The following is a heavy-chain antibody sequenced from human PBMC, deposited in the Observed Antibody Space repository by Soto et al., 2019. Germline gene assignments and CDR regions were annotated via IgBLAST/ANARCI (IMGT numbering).Heavy chain of an antibody. CDR3: AKEKGYSSSWFEFDY. J-gene: IGHJ4*02. CDR1: GFTFSSYA. Sequence: EVQLLDSGGGVVQPGGSLRLSCAASGFTFSSYATSWVRQAPGKGLEWVSAISGSGGRTYYADSVKGRVTISRDNSKNTLYLQMNSLRAEDTAVYYFAKEKGYSSSWFEFDYWGQGTLVTVSS. V-gene: IGHV3-23*01. CDR2: ISGSGGRT. D-gene: IGHD6-13*01.